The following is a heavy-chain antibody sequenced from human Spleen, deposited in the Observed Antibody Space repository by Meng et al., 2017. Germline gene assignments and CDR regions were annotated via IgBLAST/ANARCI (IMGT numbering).Heavy chain of an antibody. D-gene: IGHD3-9*01. J-gene: IGHJ5*02. Sequence: GESLKISCAASGFTFSNYWMTWVRQAPGKGLEWVANIKADGSERFYVGSVKGRFTISRDNAMNSLYLQMNSLRAEDTAVYYCASPLTGYYMGVRFDPWGQGTLVTVSS. CDR2: IKADGSER. CDR3: ASPLTGYYMGVRFDP. V-gene: IGHV3-7*03. CDR1: GFTFSNYW.